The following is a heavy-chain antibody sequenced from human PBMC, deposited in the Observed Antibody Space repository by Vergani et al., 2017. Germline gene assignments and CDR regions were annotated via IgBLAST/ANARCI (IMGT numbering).Heavy chain of an antibody. Sequence: QVQLEESGPGLVKPSETLSLTCTVSGYSISSGYYWGWIRQPPGKGLEWIGSIYHSGSTYYSPSLKSRVTISIDTSTHQFSLNLRSVTAADTAVYYCAREGYCTNGVCFTLFDVWGQGALVTVSS. D-gene: IGHD2-8*01. CDR3: AREGYCTNGVCFTLFDV. J-gene: IGHJ4*02. CDR2: IYHSGST. CDR1: GYSISSGYY. V-gene: IGHV4-38-2*02.